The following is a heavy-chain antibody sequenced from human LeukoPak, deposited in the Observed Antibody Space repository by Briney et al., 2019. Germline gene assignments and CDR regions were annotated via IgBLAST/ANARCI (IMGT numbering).Heavy chain of an antibody. D-gene: IGHD2-15*01. CDR2: ISGSGGST. Sequence: GGSLRLSCAASGFTFSSYAMSWVRQAPGKGLEGVSAISGSGGSTYYADSVKGRFTISRDNSKNTLYLQMNSLRAEDTAVYYCAKADIVVVVAAPLDYWGQGTLVTVSS. V-gene: IGHV3-23*01. CDR3: AKADIVVVVAAPLDY. J-gene: IGHJ4*02. CDR1: GFTFSSYA.